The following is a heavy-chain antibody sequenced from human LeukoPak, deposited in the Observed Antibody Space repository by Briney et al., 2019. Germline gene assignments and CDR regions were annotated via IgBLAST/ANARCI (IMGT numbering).Heavy chain of an antibody. CDR2: ISSSSSYI. D-gene: IGHD3-22*01. CDR3: ARVMDYYDSSGYPDP. J-gene: IGHJ5*02. CDR1: GFTFSSYS. V-gene: IGHV3-21*01. Sequence: GGSLRLSCAASGFTFSSYSMNWVRQAPGKGLEWVSSISSSSSYIYYADSVKGRFTISRDNAKNSLYLQMNRLRAEDTAVYYCARVMDYYDSSGYPDPWGQGTLVTVSS.